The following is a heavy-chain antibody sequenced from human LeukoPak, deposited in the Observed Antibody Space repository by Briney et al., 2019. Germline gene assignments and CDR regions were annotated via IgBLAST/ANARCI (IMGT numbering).Heavy chain of an antibody. CDR2: ISSSGNIK. CDR1: GFTFSDYY. J-gene: IGHJ4*02. CDR3: ANFQWLRYFAF. V-gene: IGHV3-11*01. D-gene: IGHD5-12*01. Sequence: PGGSLRLSCAASGFTFSDYYMSWIRQAPGKVLEWLSYISSSGNIKYYTDSVKGRFTISRDNAKNSLYLQMNSLRAEDTAVYYCANFQWLRYFAFWGQGTLVTVSS.